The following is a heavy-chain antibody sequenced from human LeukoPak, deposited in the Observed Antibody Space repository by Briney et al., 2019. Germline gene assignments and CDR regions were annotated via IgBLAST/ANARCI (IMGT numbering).Heavy chain of an antibody. V-gene: IGHV4-34*01. CDR3: AASNTIFGVVLT. CDR2: INHSGST. CDR1: GGSFRGYY. J-gene: IGHJ4*02. Sequence: SETLSLTCAVYGGSFRGYYWSWIRQPPGKGLEWIGEINHSGSTNYNPSLKSRVTISVDTSKNQFSLKLSSVTAADTAVYYCAASNTIFGVVLTWGQGTLVTVSS. D-gene: IGHD3-3*01.